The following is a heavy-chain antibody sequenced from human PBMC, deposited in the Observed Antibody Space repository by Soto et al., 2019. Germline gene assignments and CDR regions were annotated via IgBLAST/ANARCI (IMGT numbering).Heavy chain of an antibody. Sequence: QVQLQESGPGLVKPSGTLSLTCAVSGGSISSSNWWSWVRQPPGKGLEWIGEIYHSGSTNYNPSLKSRVTLAVSTSKDQFSLELGSVPAADTAVYYCARDPGGLDCGYGMDVWGQGTTVTVSS. CDR2: IYHSGST. J-gene: IGHJ6*02. D-gene: IGHD2-21*01. CDR1: GGSISSSNW. CDR3: ARDPGGLDCGYGMDV. V-gene: IGHV4-4*02.